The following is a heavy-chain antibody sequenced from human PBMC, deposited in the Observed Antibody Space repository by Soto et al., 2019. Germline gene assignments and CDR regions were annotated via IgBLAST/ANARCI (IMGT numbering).Heavy chain of an antibody. D-gene: IGHD6-13*01. CDR3: DRGGRSSSWNERDYYSGMDV. J-gene: IGHJ6*02. V-gene: IGHV3-13*01. CDR1: GFTFSSYD. Sequence: EVQLVESGGGLVQPGGSLRLSCAASGFTFSSYDMHWVRQATGKGLEWVSAIGTAGDKYYPGSVKGRFTNSRENAKNSLYLQINSLGAEDTAVYYCDRGGRSSSWNERDYYSGMDVWGQETTVTVSS. CDR2: IGTAGDK.